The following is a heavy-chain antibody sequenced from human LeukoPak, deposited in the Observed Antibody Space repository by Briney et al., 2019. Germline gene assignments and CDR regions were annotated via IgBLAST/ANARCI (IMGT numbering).Heavy chain of an antibody. CDR3: AKVAIHEQWLRKYYFDY. CDR1: GFTFSSYA. V-gene: IGHV3-23*01. J-gene: IGHJ4*02. D-gene: IGHD6-19*01. Sequence: PGGSLRLSCAASGFTFSSYAMSWVRQAPGKGLEWVSAISGSGGSTYYADSVKGRFTISRDNSKNTLYLQMNSLRAEDTAVYYCAKVAIHEQWLRKYYFDYWGQGTLVTVSS. CDR2: ISGSGGST.